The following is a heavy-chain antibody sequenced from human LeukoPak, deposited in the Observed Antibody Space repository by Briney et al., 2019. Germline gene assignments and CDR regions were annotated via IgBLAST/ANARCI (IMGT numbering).Heavy chain of an antibody. D-gene: IGHD1-1*01. J-gene: IGHJ5*02. CDR2: IYYNGIT. V-gene: IGHV4-30-4*01. Sequence: SQTLSLTCSVSGGSISRSDHYWSWIRQPPGKGLEWIGNIYYNGITYYNPSLKSRVTISVDTSKNQFSLKLSSVTAADTAVYYCARGGGGWNAWFDPWGQGTLVTVSS. CDR1: GGSISRSDHY. CDR3: ARGGGGWNAWFDP.